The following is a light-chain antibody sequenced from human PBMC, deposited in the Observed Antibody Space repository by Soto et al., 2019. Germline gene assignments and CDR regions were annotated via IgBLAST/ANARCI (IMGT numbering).Light chain of an antibody. CDR2: GAT. J-gene: IGKJ5*01. CDR1: QSVSSSY. CDR3: QQRSVWPIT. V-gene: IGKV3D-20*02. Sequence: EIVLTQSPGTLSLSPGERATLSCRASQSVSSSYLAWYQQRRGQAPRLLIYGATSRATGIPDRFSGSGSGTDFTLTISGLEPEDFAVYYCQQRSVWPITFGQGTRLEIK.